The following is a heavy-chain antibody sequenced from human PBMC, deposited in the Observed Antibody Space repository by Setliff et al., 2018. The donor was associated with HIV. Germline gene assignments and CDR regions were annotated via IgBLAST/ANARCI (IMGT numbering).Heavy chain of an antibody. J-gene: IGHJ4*02. Sequence: SETLSLTCTVSGGSISSDDYSWNWIRQPAGKGLEWIGRIYASGSTNYNPSLKSRAAISVDSSRNQFSLNLSSVTAADTAVYYCARHSPSDYWGQGALVTVSS. CDR2: IYASGST. V-gene: IGHV4-61*02. CDR3: ARHSPSDY. CDR1: GGSISSDDYS.